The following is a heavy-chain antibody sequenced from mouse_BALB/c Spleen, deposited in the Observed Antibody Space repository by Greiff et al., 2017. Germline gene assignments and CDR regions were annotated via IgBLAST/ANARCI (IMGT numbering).Heavy chain of an antibody. CDR2: IWAGGST. CDR3: AREVLGPYYYAMDY. CDR1: GFSLTSYG. V-gene: IGHV2-9*02. Sequence: QVQLKESGPGLVAPSQSLSITCTVSGFSLTSYGVHWVRQPPGKGLEWLGVIWAGGSTNYNSALMSRLSISKDNSKSQVFLKMNSLQTDDTAMYYCAREVLGPYYYAMDYWGQGTSVTVSS. J-gene: IGHJ4*01. D-gene: IGHD4-1*01.